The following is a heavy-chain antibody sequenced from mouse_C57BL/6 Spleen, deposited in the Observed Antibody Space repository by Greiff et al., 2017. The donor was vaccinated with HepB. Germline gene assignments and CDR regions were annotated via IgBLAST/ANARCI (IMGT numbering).Heavy chain of an antibody. J-gene: IGHJ4*01. V-gene: IGHV1-69*01. CDR1: GYTFTSYW. D-gene: IGHD3-2*02. CDR3: ARLDSSGYVDAMDY. CDR2: IDPSDSYT. Sequence: QVQLQQPGAELVMPGASVKLSCKASGYTFTSYWMHWVKQRPGQGLEWIGEIDPSDSYTNYNQKFKGKSTLTVDKSSSTAYMQLSSLTSEASAVYYCARLDSSGYVDAMDYWGQGTSVTVSS.